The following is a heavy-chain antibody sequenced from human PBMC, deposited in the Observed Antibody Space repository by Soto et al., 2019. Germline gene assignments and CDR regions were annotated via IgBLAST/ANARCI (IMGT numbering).Heavy chain of an antibody. V-gene: IGHV3-66*01. Sequence: EVQLVESGGGLVRPGGSLRLSCAASGFTVTNLYMTWVRQAPGKGLEWVSVISSGGSTYYADSVKGRFTISRDNSKNTLYLEMNSLRAGDTAVYYCARDTFGGADDFCHGGQGTLVTGSS. D-gene: IGHD3-3*01. J-gene: IGHJ4*02. CDR2: ISSGGST. CDR1: GFTVTNLY. CDR3: ARDTFGGADDFCH.